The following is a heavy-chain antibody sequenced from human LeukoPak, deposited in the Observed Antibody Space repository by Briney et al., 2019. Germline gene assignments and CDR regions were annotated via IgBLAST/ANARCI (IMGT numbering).Heavy chain of an antibody. J-gene: IGHJ4*02. D-gene: IGHD3-3*01. V-gene: IGHV4-59*12. CDR1: GGSISSYY. Sequence: SETLSLTCTVSGGSISSYYWSWIRQPPGKGLEWIGYIYYSGSTNYNPSLKSRVTISVDTSKNQFSLKLSSVTAADTAVYYCARDPFGVVAFDYWGQGTLVTVSS. CDR2: IYYSGST. CDR3: ARDPFGVVAFDY.